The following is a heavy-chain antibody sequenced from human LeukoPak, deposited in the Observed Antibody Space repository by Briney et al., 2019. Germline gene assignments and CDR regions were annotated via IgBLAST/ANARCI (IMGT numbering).Heavy chain of an antibody. CDR1: GFTFSTNA. CDR2: IYRDDRT. V-gene: IGHV3-66*01. D-gene: IGHD5-18*01. Sequence: PGGSLRLSCAASGFTFSTNAMTWVRQAPGKGLEWVSIIYRDDRTFYADSVKDRFTISRDNSKKTLFLQMNSLRAEDTAVYYCARDLGSYVDSWGHGTLVTVSS. J-gene: IGHJ5*01. CDR3: ARDLGSYVDS.